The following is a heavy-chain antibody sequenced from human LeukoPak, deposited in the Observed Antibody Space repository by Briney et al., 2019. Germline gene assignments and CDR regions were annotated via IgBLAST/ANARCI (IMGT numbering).Heavy chain of an antibody. D-gene: IGHD3-3*01. Sequence: SETLSLTCTVSGGSVSSGSYYWSWIRQPPGKGLEWIGYIYYSGSTNYNPSLKSRVTISVDTSKNQFSLKLSSVTAADTAVYYCASAEAYYDFWSGYSDWFDPWGQGTLVTVSS. V-gene: IGHV4-61*01. CDR3: ASAEAYYDFWSGYSDWFDP. CDR1: GGSVSSGSYY. CDR2: IYYSGST. J-gene: IGHJ5*02.